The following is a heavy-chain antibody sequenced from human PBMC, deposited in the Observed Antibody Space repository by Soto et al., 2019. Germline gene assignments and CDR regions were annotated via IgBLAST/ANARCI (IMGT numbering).Heavy chain of an antibody. V-gene: IGHV3-15*01. Sequence: WGSLRLSCAACVFTFSNAWMCGVRQAPWEWLEWDGGIKIYPNGGTTDYGAALKGRFAISRDDSKDTLYLQMNGRKTEDARVYYCPTHDPINKYWGQGTLVTVSS. J-gene: IGHJ4*02. D-gene: IGHD1-1*01. CDR2: IKIYPNGGTT. CDR3: PTHDPINKY. CDR1: VFTFSNAW.